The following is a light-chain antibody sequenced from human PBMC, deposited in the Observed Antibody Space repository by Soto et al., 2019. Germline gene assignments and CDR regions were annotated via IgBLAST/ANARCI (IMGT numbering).Light chain of an antibody. CDR3: QQYNNWPPWT. V-gene: IGKV3-15*01. CDR2: GAS. J-gene: IGKJ1*01. CDR1: QSVSAN. Sequence: EIVMTQSPATLSVSPGERATLSCRASQSVSANLAWYQQKPGQAPILLIYGASTRAAGVPARFSGSGSGTEFTLTISSLQSEDFAGYYCQQYNNWPPWTFGQGTKVEIK.